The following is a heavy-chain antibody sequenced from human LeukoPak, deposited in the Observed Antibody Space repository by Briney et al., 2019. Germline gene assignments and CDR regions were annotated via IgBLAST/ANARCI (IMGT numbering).Heavy chain of an antibody. CDR2: INWNGGST. CDR1: GFTFSSYE. V-gene: IGHV3-20*04. Sequence: GGSLRLSCAASGFTFSSYEMNWVRQAPGKGLEWVSGINWNGGSTAYADSVKGRFTISRDNAKNSLYLQMNSLRAEDTALYYCARAGTTVTTLYNWFDPWGQGTLVTVSS. D-gene: IGHD4-17*01. CDR3: ARAGTTVTTLYNWFDP. J-gene: IGHJ5*02.